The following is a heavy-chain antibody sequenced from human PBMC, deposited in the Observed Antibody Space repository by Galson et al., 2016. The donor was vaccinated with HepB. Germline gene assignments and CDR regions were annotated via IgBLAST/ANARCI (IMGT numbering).Heavy chain of an antibody. Sequence: SLRLSCAASGFAVSSNYMSCVRQAPGKGLEWVSVIYNGGSTYYADSVKGRFNIARDNSKNTLYLQMNSLRAEDTAVYYCARVRAADSSGYYYWYFDLWGRGTLVTVSS. CDR3: ARVRAADSSGYYYWYFDL. J-gene: IGHJ2*01. D-gene: IGHD3-22*01. CDR2: IYNGGST. CDR1: GFAVSSNY. V-gene: IGHV3-53*01.